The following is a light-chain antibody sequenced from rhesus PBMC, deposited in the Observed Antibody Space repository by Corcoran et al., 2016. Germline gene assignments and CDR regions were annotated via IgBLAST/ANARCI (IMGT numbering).Light chain of an antibody. J-gene: IGKJ4*01. Sequence: DIQMTQSPSSLSASVGDRVTITCRASQGISSWLAWYQQKPGKAPKLLIYKASSLQSGVPSRWSGNGARTDFTHTISSLQPGNFVSYYCQQYDNAPLTFGRVTKVEIK. CDR3: QQYDNAPLT. CDR2: KAS. V-gene: IGKV1-21*01. CDR1: QGISSW.